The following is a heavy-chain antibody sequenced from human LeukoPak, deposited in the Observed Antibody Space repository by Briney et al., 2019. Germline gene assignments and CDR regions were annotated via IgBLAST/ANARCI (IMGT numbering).Heavy chain of an antibody. CDR2: INAGNGNT. Sequence: GASVKVSCKASGYTFTSYAIHWVRQAPGQRLEWMGWINAGNGNTKYSQKFQGRVTITRDTSASTAYMELSSLRSEDTAVYYCARDRSLLGMDVWGQGTTVTVSS. J-gene: IGHJ6*02. CDR3: ARDRSLLGMDV. D-gene: IGHD1-26*01. CDR1: GYTFTSYA. V-gene: IGHV1-3*01.